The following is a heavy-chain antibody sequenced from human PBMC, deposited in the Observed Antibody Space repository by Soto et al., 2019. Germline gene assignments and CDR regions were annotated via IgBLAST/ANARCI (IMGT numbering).Heavy chain of an antibody. CDR2: INPNSGGT. J-gene: IGHJ4*02. V-gene: IGHV1-2*02. CDR1: GYTFTGYY. CDR3: ARGGSSSLDY. D-gene: IGHD6-6*01. Sequence: QVQLVQSGAEVKKPGASVKVSCKASGYTFTGYYMHWVRQAPGQGPEWMGWINPNSGGTINAQKFQGRVTVTRDTAISTAYMELSSLRSDDKAVYYCARGGSSSLDYWGQGALVTVSS.